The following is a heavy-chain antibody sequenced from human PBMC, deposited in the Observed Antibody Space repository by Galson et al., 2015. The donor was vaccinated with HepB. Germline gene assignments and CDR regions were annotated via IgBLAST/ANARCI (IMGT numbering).Heavy chain of an antibody. CDR3: ARDRFASSNGVGDS. CDR1: GFTFSDYW. Sequence: SLRLSCAASGFTFSDYWMNWVRQVPGKGLEWVASIKRVGGEKYYVDSVKGRFTISRDNAKNSLYLQMNSLRAEDTAVYHCARDRFASSNGVGDSRGQGTLVTVSS. CDR2: IKRVGGEK. V-gene: IGHV3-7*03. J-gene: IGHJ4*02. D-gene: IGHD3-10*01.